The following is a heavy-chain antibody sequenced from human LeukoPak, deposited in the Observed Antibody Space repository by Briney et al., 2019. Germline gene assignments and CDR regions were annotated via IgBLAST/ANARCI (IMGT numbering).Heavy chain of an antibody. Sequence: GASVKVSCKASAYTFSNYLLHWVRQAPGQGLEWVGRIAPSVDTTNYAQKFRDRVTMTRDTSTSTVYMELRSLRSEDTAVYHCVREVSGGYFDYWGQGTLVTVSS. CDR2: IAPSVDTT. V-gene: IGHV1-46*01. D-gene: IGHD2-8*02. CDR3: VREVSGGYFDY. J-gene: IGHJ4*02. CDR1: AYTFSNYL.